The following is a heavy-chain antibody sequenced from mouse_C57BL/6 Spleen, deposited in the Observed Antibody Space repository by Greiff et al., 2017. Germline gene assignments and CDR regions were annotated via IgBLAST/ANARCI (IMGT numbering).Heavy chain of an antibody. CDR1: GYTFTSYW. V-gene: IGHV1-59*01. Sequence: QVQLKQPGAELVRPGTSVKLSCKASGYTFTSYWMHWVKQRPGQGLEWIGVIDPSDSYTNYNQKFKGKATLTVDTSSRTAYMQLSSLTSEDSAVYYCASYSQFAYWGQGTLVTVSA. CDR3: ASYSQFAY. D-gene: IGHD2-12*01. J-gene: IGHJ3*01. CDR2: IDPSDSYT.